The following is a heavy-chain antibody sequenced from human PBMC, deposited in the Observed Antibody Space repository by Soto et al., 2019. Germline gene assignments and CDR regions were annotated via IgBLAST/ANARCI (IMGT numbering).Heavy chain of an antibody. CDR2: IYHSSTT. Sequence: SETLSLTCAVSGFSISSGYFWGWMRQPPGKGPEWLGSIYHSSTTYYNPSVKGRVAISVNTPKNQYSLKMSSATAADTAVYDWAGDSSGYYWFDPWGQGTLVTVSS. CDR1: GFSISSGYF. D-gene: IGHD3-22*01. J-gene: IGHJ5*02. CDR3: AGDSSGYYWFDP. V-gene: IGHV4-38-2*02.